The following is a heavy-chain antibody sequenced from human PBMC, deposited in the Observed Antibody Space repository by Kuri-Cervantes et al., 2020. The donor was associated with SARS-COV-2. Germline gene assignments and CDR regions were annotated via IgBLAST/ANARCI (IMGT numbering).Heavy chain of an antibody. Sequence: SVKVSCKASGGTFSSYAISWVRQAPGRGLEWMGGIIPIFGTANYAQKFQGRVTITADESTSTAYMELSSLRSEDTAVYYCARDAYDSSGYYYFGYYYYYMDVRGKGTTVTVSS. V-gene: IGHV1-69*13. J-gene: IGHJ6*03. CDR2: IIPIFGTA. CDR3: ARDAYDSSGYYYFGYYYYYMDV. D-gene: IGHD3-22*01. CDR1: GGTFSSYA.